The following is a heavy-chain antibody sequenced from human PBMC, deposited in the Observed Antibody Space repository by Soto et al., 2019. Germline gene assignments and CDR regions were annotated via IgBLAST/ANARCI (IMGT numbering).Heavy chain of an antibody. CDR3: ARQGDVLRYFDWLSDYYYYGMDV. J-gene: IGHJ6*02. V-gene: IGHV4-59*08. Sequence: SETLSLTCTVSGGSISSYYWSWIRQPPGKGLEWIGYIYYSGSTNYNPSLKSRVTISVDTSKNQFSLKLSSVTAADTAVYYCARQGDVLRYFDWLSDYYYYGMDVWGQGTTVTVSS. CDR1: GGSISSYY. D-gene: IGHD3-9*01. CDR2: IYYSGST.